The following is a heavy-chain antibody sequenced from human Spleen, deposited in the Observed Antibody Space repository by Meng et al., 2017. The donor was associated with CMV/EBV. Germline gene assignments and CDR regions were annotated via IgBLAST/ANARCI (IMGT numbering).Heavy chain of an antibody. Sequence: GESLKISCAASGFTVGSNYMSWVRQAPGKGLEWVSVIYSGGSTYYADSVKGRFTISRDNSKNTLYLQMNSLRAEDTAVYYCARGSWFDPWGQGTLVTVSS. V-gene: IGHV3-53*01. CDR2: IYSGGST. CDR1: GFTVGSNY. CDR3: ARGSWFDP. J-gene: IGHJ5*02.